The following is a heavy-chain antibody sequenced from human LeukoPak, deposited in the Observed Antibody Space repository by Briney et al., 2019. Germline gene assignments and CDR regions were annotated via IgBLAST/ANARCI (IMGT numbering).Heavy chain of an antibody. J-gene: IGHJ4*02. CDR3: ARDHSSGYSDY. CDR2: IWYDGGCK. CDR1: GFTFSNYG. D-gene: IGHD3-22*01. Sequence: GGSLRLSCAASGFTFSNYGMHWVRQAPGKGLEWVAVIWYDGGCKYSADSVKGRFTISRDNSKNMLYLQMNSLRAEDTAVYYCARDHSSGYSDYWGQGTLVTVS. V-gene: IGHV3-33*01.